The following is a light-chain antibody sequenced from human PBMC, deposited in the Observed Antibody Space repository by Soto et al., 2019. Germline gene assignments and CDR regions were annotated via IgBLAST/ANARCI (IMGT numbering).Light chain of an antibody. CDR2: DAS. V-gene: IGKV3-11*01. CDR3: QQRSNWPLT. Sequence: EIVLTQSPATLSLSPGERATFSCRASQSVTTYLAWYQQKPSQAPRLLIYDASNRATGIPARFSGSGSGTDFTLTISSLQPEDFAVYYCQQRSNWPLTFGGGTKVDIK. J-gene: IGKJ4*01. CDR1: QSVTTY.